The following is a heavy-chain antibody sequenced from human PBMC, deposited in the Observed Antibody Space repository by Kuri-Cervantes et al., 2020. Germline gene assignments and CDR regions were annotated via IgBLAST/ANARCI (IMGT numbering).Heavy chain of an antibody. CDR3: ARGGGGVSAPLT. CDR2: ISYDGSNK. D-gene: IGHD2-8*01. CDR1: GFTFSSYG. J-gene: IGHJ5*02. Sequence: GESLKISCAASGFTFSSYGMHWVRQAPGKGLEWVAVISYDGSNKYYADSVKGRFTISRDNSKNTLFLQMNSLRAEDTAVYYCARGGGGVSAPLTWGQGTLVTVSS. V-gene: IGHV3-30*03.